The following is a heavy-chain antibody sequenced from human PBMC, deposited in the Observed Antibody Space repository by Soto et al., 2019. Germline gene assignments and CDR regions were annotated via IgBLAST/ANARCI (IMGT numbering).Heavy chain of an antibody. CDR1: GGSISSGPSY. CDR2: ISFSGST. V-gene: IGHV4-31*03. D-gene: IGHD3-16*02. CDR3: ARGLYDYVWGSYLLD. Sequence: QVQLQESGPGLVKPSQTLSLTCTVSGGSISSGPSYWNWIRQRAGKGLEWIGYISFSGSTSYNPSLKSRLIISVDTSEKQFSLKLSSVTAADTAVYYCARGLYDYVWGSYLLDWGQGTLVTVSS. J-gene: IGHJ4*02.